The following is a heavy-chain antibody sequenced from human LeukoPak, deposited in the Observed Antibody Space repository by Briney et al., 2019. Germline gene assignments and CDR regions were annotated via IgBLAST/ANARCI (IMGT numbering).Heavy chain of an antibody. D-gene: IGHD3-22*01. Sequence: SETLSLTCAVYGGSFSGYYWSWIRQPPGKGLEWIGEINHSGSTNYNPSLKSRVTISVDTSKNQFSLKLSSVTAADTAVYYCARGINYYDSSGYYGWGQGTLVTVSS. CDR2: INHSGST. CDR1: GGSFSGYY. V-gene: IGHV4-34*01. CDR3: ARGINYYDSSGYYG. J-gene: IGHJ4*02.